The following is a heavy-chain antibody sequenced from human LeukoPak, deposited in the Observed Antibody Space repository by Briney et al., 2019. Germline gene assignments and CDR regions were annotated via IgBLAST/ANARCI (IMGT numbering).Heavy chain of an antibody. J-gene: IGHJ4*02. Sequence: KSSETLSLTCTVSGGSISSGSYYWSWIRQPAGKGLEWIGHIYTSGSTNYNPSLKSRVTISVDTSKNQFSLKLSSVTAADTAVYYCARGQIQLWPRYFDYWGQGTLVTVSS. D-gene: IGHD5-18*01. V-gene: IGHV4-61*09. CDR3: ARGQIQLWPRYFDY. CDR1: GGSISSGSYY. CDR2: IYTSGST.